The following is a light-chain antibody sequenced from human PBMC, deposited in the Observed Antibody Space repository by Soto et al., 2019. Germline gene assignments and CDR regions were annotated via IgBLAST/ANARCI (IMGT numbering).Light chain of an antibody. CDR1: QNISNY. V-gene: IGKV3-11*01. Sequence: IVLTQSPATLSLSPGKRATLSCRASQNISNYLIWYQQKPGQAPRLLIYDVSNRATGIPARFSGSGSGTEFSLTINSLQSEDFAVYYCQEYNTWPWTFGQGTKVDIK. J-gene: IGKJ1*01. CDR2: DVS. CDR3: QEYNTWPWT.